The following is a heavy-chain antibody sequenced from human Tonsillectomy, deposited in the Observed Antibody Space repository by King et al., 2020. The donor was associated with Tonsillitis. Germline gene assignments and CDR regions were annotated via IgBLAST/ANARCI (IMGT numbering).Heavy chain of an antibody. D-gene: IGHD1-26*01. V-gene: IGHV3-21*01. CDR2: ISSSSTYI. Sequence: VQLVESGGGLVKPGGSLRLSCAASGFTFSSYSMNWVRQGPGKGLEWVSSISSSSTYIYYADSVKGRFTISRDNAKNSLYLQMNSLRAEDTAVYYCARDPGIVGAITPASHGVFDYWGQGTLVTVSS. CDR1: GFTFSSYS. J-gene: IGHJ4*02. CDR3: ARDPGIVGAITPASHGVFDY.